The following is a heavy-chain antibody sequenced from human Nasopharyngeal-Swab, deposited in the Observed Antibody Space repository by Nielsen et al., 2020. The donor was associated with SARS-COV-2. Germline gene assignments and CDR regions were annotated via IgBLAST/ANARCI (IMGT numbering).Heavy chain of an antibody. CDR2: IYTSGST. D-gene: IGHD3-10*01. Sequence: RQAPGKGLEWIGRIYTSGSTNYNPSLKSRVTMSVDTSKNQFSLKLSSVTAADTAVYYCARGITTLYYYYMDVWGKGTTVTVSS. CDR3: ARGITTLYYYYMDV. V-gene: IGHV4-4*07. J-gene: IGHJ6*03.